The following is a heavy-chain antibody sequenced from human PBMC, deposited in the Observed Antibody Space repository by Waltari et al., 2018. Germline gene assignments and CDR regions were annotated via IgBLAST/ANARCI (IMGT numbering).Heavy chain of an antibody. CDR1: GYTFTNYA. D-gene: IGHD2-2*01. CDR2: ISPGHGTP. CDR3: ARLADCTSSICYYDY. V-gene: IGHV1-3*01. Sequence: QVQLVQSGAEVKKPGASVKVSCKTSGYTFTNYAIRWVRQAHGQRLEWMGRISPGHGTPKYSQKFQGRVTITRDTSASTAYMELSSLRSEDTAVYYCARLADCTSSICYYDYWGQGTLVSVSS. J-gene: IGHJ4*02.